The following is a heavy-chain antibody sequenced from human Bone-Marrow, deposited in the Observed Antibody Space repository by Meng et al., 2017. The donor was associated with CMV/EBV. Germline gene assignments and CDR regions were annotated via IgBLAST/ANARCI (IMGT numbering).Heavy chain of an antibody. CDR3: ARQAGTVVGATGYLDY. Sequence: GSLRLSGAVYGGSFSSYYWGWIRQPPGKGLEWIGSIYYSGSPYYNPSLKSRVTISVDTSKNQFSLKLSSVTAADTAVYYCARQAGTVVGATGYLDYWGQGTLVTVSS. V-gene: IGHV4-39*01. J-gene: IGHJ4*02. CDR1: GGSFSSYY. D-gene: IGHD1-26*01. CDR2: IYYSGSP.